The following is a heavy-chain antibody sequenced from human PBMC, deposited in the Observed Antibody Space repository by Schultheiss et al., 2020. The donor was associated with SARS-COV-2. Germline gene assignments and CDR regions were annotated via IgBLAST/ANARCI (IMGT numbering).Heavy chain of an antibody. D-gene: IGHD1-20*01. CDR2: ISSSGSTI. Sequence: GESLKISCAASGFTFSSYAMSWVRQAPGKGLEWVSYISSSGSTIYYADSVKGRFTISRDNAKNSLYLQMNSLRAEDTAVYYCARGRHNWNVDLYGMDVWGQGTTVTVSS. J-gene: IGHJ6*02. CDR1: GFTFSSYA. CDR3: ARGRHNWNVDLYGMDV. V-gene: IGHV3-48*04.